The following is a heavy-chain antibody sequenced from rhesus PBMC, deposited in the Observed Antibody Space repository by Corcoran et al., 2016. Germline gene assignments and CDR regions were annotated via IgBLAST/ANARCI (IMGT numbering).Heavy chain of an antibody. J-gene: IGHJ1*01. CDR1: GGSISSSY. CDR2: IYGSGSST. CDR3: ASAGLHSRRAEDFEF. Sequence: QLQLQESGPGLLKPSETLSVTCAVSGGSISSSYWSWIRQATGKGLEWIGYIYGSGSSTDYNPSRKSRVTLAVETSKNQLSRKLSSVTAADTAVYYCASAGLHSRRAEDFEFWGQGALVTVSS. D-gene: IGHD3-28*01. V-gene: IGHV4-169*02.